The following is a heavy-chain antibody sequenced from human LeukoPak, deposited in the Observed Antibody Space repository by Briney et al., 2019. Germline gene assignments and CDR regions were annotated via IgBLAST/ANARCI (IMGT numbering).Heavy chain of an antibody. J-gene: IGHJ4*02. CDR3: ARGSSAVALYYFDY. D-gene: IGHD6-19*01. CDR2: INPNSGGT. CDR1: EYSFTGYY. V-gene: IGHV1-2*02. Sequence: ASVKVSCKASEYSFTGYYMHWVRQAPGQGLEWMGWINPNSGGTNYAQKFQGRVTMTRDTSISTAYMELSRLRSDDTAVYYCARGSSAVALYYFDYWGQGTLVTVSS.